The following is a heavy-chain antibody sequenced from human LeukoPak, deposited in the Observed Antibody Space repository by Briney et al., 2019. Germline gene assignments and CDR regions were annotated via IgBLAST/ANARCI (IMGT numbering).Heavy chain of an antibody. CDR3: AGLVTIFGVVSKHPAFDP. CDR2: INHSGST. Sequence: PSEPLSLTCAVYGGSFRGYYWSWIRQPPGKGLEWIGEINHSGSTNYNPSLKSRVTISVDTSKNQFSLKLSSVTAAGTAVYYCAGLVTIFGVVSKHPAFDPWGRGTLVTVSS. CDR1: GGSFRGYY. D-gene: IGHD3-3*01. V-gene: IGHV4-34*01. J-gene: IGHJ5*02.